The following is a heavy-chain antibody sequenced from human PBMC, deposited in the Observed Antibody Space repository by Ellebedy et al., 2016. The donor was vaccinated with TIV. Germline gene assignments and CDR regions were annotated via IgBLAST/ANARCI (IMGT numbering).Heavy chain of an antibody. CDR2: IKQDGSEQ. Sequence: GGSLRLXXAASGFTFSSYWMSWVRQAPGKGLEWVANIKQDGSEQYYVDSVKGRFTISRDNAKNSLYLQMNSLRAEDTAVYYCASAIAPDNFDYWGQGTLVTVSS. CDR1: GFTFSSYW. V-gene: IGHV3-7*02. D-gene: IGHD1-14*01. J-gene: IGHJ4*02. CDR3: ASAIAPDNFDY.